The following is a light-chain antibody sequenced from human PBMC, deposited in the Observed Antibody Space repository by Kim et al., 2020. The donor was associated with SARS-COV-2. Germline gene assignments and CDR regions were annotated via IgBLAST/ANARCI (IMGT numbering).Light chain of an antibody. CDR3: QQGYSSPHIT. CDR2: AAS. V-gene: IGKV1-39*01. CDR1: QSISSH. J-gene: IGKJ5*01. Sequence: VGDRVIITCRTSQSISSHLNWYQQKPRKGPKLLVFAASNLQSGVPSRFSGSGSGTEFTLTIRALQPEDSATYYCQQGYSSPHITVGRGTRLEIK.